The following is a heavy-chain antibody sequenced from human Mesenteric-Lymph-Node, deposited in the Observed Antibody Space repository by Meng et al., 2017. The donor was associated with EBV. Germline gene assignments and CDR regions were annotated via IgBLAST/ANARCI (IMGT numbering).Heavy chain of an antibody. CDR1: GYRFTGYS. V-gene: IGHV1-18*01. Sequence: QVQLVQSGAEVKEPGXSVKVSXKASGYRFTGYSLTWVRQAPGQGLEWMGWISVYNGNTNYAEKFQDRVTMTTDTSTSTAYMELRSLRSDDTAVYYCARDQGIAAAKPFDYWGPGTLVTVSS. CDR3: ARDQGIAAAKPFDY. J-gene: IGHJ4*02. CDR2: ISVYNGNT. D-gene: IGHD6-13*01.